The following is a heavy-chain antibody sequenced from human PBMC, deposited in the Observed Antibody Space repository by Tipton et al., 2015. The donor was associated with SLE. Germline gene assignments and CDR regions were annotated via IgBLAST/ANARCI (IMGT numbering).Heavy chain of an antibody. CDR1: GDSINNYY. D-gene: IGHD3-10*01. Sequence: TLSLTCIVSGDSINNYYWSWIRQPPGKGLEWIGYIYYSGNTFYNPSLKSRVTISVDTSKNQFSLKLSSVTAADTAVYYCARDHLPGGYYYYMDGWGKAPTVTVSS. V-gene: IGHV4-59*01. J-gene: IGHJ6*03. CDR3: ARDHLPGGYYYYMDG. CDR2: IYYSGNT.